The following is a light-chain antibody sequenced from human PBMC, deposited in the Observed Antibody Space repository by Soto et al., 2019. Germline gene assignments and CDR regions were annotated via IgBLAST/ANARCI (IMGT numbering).Light chain of an antibody. CDR1: QSLSSN. CDR3: QQYNNWPPWT. CDR2: GAS. J-gene: IGKJ1*01. Sequence: EIVMTQSPATLSVSPGERVTLSCRASQSLSSNLAWYQQKPGQAPRLLIYGASTRATDIPARFSGSGSGTEFTLTISSLQSEDFAVYYCQQYNNWPPWTFGQGTKVDIK. V-gene: IGKV3-15*01.